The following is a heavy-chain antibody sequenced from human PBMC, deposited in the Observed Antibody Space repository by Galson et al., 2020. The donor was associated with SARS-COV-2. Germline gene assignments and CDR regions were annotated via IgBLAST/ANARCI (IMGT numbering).Heavy chain of an antibody. V-gene: IGHV4-34*01. CDR3: ARGPTVTTFYYYYYGMDV. CDR2: INHSGST. J-gene: IGHJ6*02. Sequence: SVTLSLTCAVYGGSFSGYYWSWIRQPPGKGLEWIGEINHSGSTNYNPSLKSRVTISVDTSKNQFSLKLSSVTAADTAVYYCARGPTVTTFYYYYYGMDVWGQGTTVTVSS. D-gene: IGHD4-17*01. CDR1: GGSFSGYY.